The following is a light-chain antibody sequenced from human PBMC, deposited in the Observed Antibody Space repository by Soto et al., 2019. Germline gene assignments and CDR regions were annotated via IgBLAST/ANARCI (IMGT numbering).Light chain of an antibody. J-gene: IGLJ1*01. CDR2: DNN. CDR3: GTWDSSLSAVYV. V-gene: IGLV1-51*01. Sequence: VLAQPPSVSAAPGQKVTISCSGSSSNIGNNYVSWYQQLPGTAPKLLIYDNNKRPSGIPDRFSGSKSGTSATLGITGLQTGDEADYYCGTWDSSLSAVYVFGTGTKVTVL. CDR1: SSNIGNNY.